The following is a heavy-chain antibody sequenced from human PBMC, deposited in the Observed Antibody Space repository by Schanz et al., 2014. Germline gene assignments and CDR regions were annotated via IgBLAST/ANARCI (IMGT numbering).Heavy chain of an antibody. CDR2: IRYDGRNK. CDR3: ARSNYYDNSDYYNSFDY. J-gene: IGHJ4*02. D-gene: IGHD3-22*01. V-gene: IGHV3-33*08. Sequence: VHLLESGGGLVQPGGSLRLSCAASGFTFTNYAMTWVRQAPGKGLEWVAVIRYDGRNKNFVESVKGRFTISRDTSKNTLYLLLNSLRAEDTAVYYCARSNYYDNSDYYNSFDYWGQGSLVTVSS. CDR1: GFTFTNYA.